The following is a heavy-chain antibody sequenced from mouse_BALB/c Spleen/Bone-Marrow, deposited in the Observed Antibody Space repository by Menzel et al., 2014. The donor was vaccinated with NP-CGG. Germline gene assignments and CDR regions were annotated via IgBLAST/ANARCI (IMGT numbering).Heavy chain of an antibody. V-gene: IGHV2-6-7*01. D-gene: IGHD2-4*01. Sequence: VKLQESGPGLVAPSQSLSITCTVSGFSLTGYGVSWVRQSPGKGLEWLGMIWGDGSTDYNSALKSRLSISKDNSKSQVFLKMNSPQTDDTARYYCARDPFLITRALDYWGQGTSVTVSS. CDR1: GFSLTGYG. CDR3: ARDPFLITRALDY. J-gene: IGHJ4*01. CDR2: IWGDGST.